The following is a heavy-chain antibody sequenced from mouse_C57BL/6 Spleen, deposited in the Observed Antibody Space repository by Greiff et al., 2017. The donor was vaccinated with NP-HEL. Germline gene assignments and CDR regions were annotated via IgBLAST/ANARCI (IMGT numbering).Heavy chain of an antibody. J-gene: IGHJ1*03. CDR3: ARIRRYWYFDD. D-gene: IGHD2-12*01. V-gene: IGHV5-17*01. CDR2: ISSGSSPI. Sequence: DVKLVESGGGLVKPGGSLKLSCAASGFTFSDYGMHWVRQAPEKGLEWVAYISSGSSPIYYADTVKGRFTISRDQANNTLYLQMTSLRSEDTAMYYCARIRRYWYFDDWGTGTTVTVSS. CDR1: GFTFSDYG.